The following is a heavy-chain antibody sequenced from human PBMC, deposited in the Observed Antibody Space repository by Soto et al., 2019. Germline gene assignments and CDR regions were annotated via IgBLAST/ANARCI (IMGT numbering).Heavy chain of an antibody. CDR2: ISGSGGST. CDR3: AKERVYSGYDSPYFDL. CDR1: GFTFSSYA. D-gene: IGHD5-12*01. Sequence: GGSLRLSCAASGFTFSSYAMSWVRQAPGKGLEWVSAISGSGGSTYYADSVKGRFTISRDNSKNTLYLQMNSLRAEDTAVYYCAKERVYSGYDSPYFDLWGRGTLVTVSS. J-gene: IGHJ2*01. V-gene: IGHV3-23*01.